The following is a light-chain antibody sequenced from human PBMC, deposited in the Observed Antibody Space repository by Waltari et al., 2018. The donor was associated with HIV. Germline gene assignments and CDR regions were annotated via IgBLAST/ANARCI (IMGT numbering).Light chain of an antibody. J-gene: IGLJ3*02. CDR3: QSYDSSLSGWV. Sequence: QSVLTQPPSVSGAPGQRVTISCTGRSSNIGAGYDVHWYQQLPGTAPKPLIFGNNNRPSGVPDRFSGSKSGTSASLAITGLQAEDEADYYCQSYDSSLSGWVFGGGTKLTVL. CDR2: GNN. V-gene: IGLV1-40*01. CDR1: SSNIGAGYD.